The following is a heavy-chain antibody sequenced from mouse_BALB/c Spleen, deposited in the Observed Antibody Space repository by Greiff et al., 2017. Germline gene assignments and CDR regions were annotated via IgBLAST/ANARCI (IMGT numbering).Heavy chain of an antibody. V-gene: IGHV2-9*02. CDR3: ARGLGTSGYAMDY. CDR1: GFSLTSYG. J-gene: IGHJ4*01. Sequence: VQLVESGPGLVAPSQSLSITCTVSGFSLTSYGVHWVRQPPGKGLEWLGVIWAGGSTNYNSALMSRLSISKDNSKSQVFLKMNSLQTDDTAMYYCARGLGTSGYAMDYWGQGTSVTVSS. CDR2: IWAGGST. D-gene: IGHD1-3*01.